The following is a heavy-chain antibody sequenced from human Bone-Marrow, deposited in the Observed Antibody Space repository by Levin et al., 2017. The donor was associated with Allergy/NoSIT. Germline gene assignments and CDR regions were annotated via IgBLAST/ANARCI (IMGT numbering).Heavy chain of an antibody. Sequence: SETLSLTCTVSGGSITTSPYYWGWIRQAPGTGLEWIASISYYGSTHYNSSLQSRVTISRDTFKNQFSLTLSSVTAADTAVYYCTRVYTGSAFEHWGQGTLVTVSS. CDR1: GGSITTSPYY. J-gene: IGHJ4*02. D-gene: IGHD1-26*01. CDR3: TRVYTGSAFEH. CDR2: ISYYGST. V-gene: IGHV4-39*07.